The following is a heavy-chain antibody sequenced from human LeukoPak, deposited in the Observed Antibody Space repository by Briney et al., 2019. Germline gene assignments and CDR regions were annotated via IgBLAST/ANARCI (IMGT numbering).Heavy chain of an antibody. CDR1: GFAFSDYG. Sequence: PGRSLRLSCAASGFAFSDYGIHWVRQAPGKGLEWVAVIWYDGSNKYYGDSVKGRFTISRDNSKNTLYLQMNSLRVEDTAVYYCARGPFSSGWSGGVYYFDYWGQGTLVTVSS. J-gene: IGHJ4*02. CDR3: ARGPFSSGWSGGVYYFDY. V-gene: IGHV3-33*01. CDR2: IWYDGSNK. D-gene: IGHD6-19*01.